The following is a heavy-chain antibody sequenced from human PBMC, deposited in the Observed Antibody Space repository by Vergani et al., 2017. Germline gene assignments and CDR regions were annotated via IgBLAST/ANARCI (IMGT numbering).Heavy chain of an antibody. D-gene: IGHD3-22*01. CDR1: GGSVSSGSYY. CDR2: IYYSGST. J-gene: IGHJ5*02. CDR3: ARDYYDSSGWFDP. Sequence: QVQLQESGPGLVKPSETLSLTCTVSGGSVSSGSYYWTWLRQPAGKGLEWIGYIYYSGSTNYNPSLKSRVTISLDTSKNQFSLNLSSVTTADTAVYYCARDYYDSSGWFDPWGQGTLVTVSS. V-gene: IGHV4-61*10.